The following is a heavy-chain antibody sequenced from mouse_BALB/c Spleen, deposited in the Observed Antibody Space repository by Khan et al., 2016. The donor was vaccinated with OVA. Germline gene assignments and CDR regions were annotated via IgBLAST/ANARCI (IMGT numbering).Heavy chain of an antibody. Sequence: EVKLEESGGGLVQPGGSRKLSCAASGFTFSDYGMAWVRQAPGEGPEWVAFISDLAYTIYYADTVTGRFTIFRGNAKKILYLEMSSVRSEDTSMYYCVRGGGTAPFAYWGLGTLVTVSA. CDR2: ISDLAYTI. V-gene: IGHV5-15*02. D-gene: IGHD1-2*01. CDR1: GFTFSDYG. J-gene: IGHJ3*01. CDR3: VRGGGTAPFAY.